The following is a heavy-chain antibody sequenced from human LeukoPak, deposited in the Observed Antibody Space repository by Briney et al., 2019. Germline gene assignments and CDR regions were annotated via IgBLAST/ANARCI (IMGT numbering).Heavy chain of an antibody. J-gene: IGHJ4*02. V-gene: IGHV1-8*01. Sequence: GASVKVSCKASGYTFTSYDINWVRQATGQGLEWMGWMNPNSGNTGYAQKFQGRVTMTRNTSISTAYMELSSLRSEDTAVYYCAREGGSMLRRDGYNYVDYWGQGTLVTVSS. CDR3: AREGGSMLRRDGYNYVDY. D-gene: IGHD5-24*01. CDR1: GYTFTSYD. CDR2: MNPNSGNT.